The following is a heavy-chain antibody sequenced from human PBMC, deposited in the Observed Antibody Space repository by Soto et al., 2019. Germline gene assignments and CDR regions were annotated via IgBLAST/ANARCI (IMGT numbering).Heavy chain of an antibody. D-gene: IGHD2-2*01. CDR3: AAAGDIVLVPAKDYYYYGMDV. CDR2: IVVGSGNT. V-gene: IGHV1-58*01. CDR1: GFTFTSSA. Sequence: ASVKVSCKASGFTFTSSAVQWVRQARGERLEWIGWIVVGSGNTNYAQKFQERVTITRDMSTSTAYMELSSLRSEDTAVYYCAAAGDIVLVPAKDYYYYGMDVWGQGTTVTVSS. J-gene: IGHJ6*02.